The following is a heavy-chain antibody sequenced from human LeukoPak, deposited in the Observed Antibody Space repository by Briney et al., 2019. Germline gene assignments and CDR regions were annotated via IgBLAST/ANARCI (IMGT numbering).Heavy chain of an antibody. Sequence: NPSETLSLTCAVYGGSFSSYYWSWIRQPPGKGLEWIGEINHSGSTNYNPSLKSRVTISVDTSKNQFSLKLSSVTAAETAVYYCARQSSSSYNWFDPWGQGTLVTVSS. CDR1: GGSFSSYY. CDR2: INHSGST. D-gene: IGHD6-6*01. CDR3: ARQSSSSYNWFDP. J-gene: IGHJ5*02. V-gene: IGHV4-34*01.